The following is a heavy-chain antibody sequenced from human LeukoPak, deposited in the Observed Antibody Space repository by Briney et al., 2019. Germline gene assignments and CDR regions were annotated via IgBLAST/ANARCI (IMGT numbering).Heavy chain of an antibody. CDR2: ISYDGRDK. J-gene: IGHJ4*02. V-gene: IGHV3-30*18. CDR1: GFTFSSYG. D-gene: IGHD3-16*02. CDR3: AKDYYYVWGSFRHIDY. Sequence: PGGSLRLSCAASGFTFSSYGMHWVRQAPGKGLEWVAFISYDGRDKYYAASVKGRFTISRDNPKDTLYLQMNSLRAADTAVYYCAKDYYYVWGSFRHIDYLGQGTL.